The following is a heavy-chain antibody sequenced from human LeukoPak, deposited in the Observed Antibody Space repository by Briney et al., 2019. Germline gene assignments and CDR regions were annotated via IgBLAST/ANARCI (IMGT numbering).Heavy chain of an antibody. CDR3: AKDRGVWAFDI. J-gene: IGHJ3*02. CDR2: ISYDGSNK. CDR1: GFTFSSHA. Sequence: GGSLRLSCAASGFTFSSHAMHWVRQAPGKGLEWVAVISYDGSNKDYADSVKGRFTISRDNSKNTLDLQMNSLRAEDTAVYYCAKDRGVWAFDIWGQGTMVTVSS. D-gene: IGHD3-10*01. V-gene: IGHV3-30-3*01.